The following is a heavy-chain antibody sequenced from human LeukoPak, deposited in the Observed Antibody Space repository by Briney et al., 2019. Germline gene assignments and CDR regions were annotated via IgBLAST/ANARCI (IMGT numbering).Heavy chain of an antibody. CDR1: GFTFNGYY. D-gene: IGHD3-3*01. Sequence: GGSLRLPCAASGFTFNGYYMSWVRQAPGKGLEWVSSIGGSSTTIFYADSVKGRSTVSRDNAKKSVFLQMNSLRAEDTAVYYCARAIFGVAQPPYYFYHYMDVWGKGTTVTVSS. CDR3: ARAIFGVAQPPYYFYHYMDV. CDR2: IGGSSTTI. J-gene: IGHJ6*03. V-gene: IGHV3-21*01.